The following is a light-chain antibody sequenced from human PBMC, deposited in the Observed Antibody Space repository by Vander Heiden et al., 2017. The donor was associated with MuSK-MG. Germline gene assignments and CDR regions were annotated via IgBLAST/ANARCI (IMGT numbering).Light chain of an antibody. CDR3: QQDDSSPRT. CDR2: GAS. V-gene: IGKV3-20*01. J-gene: IGKJ1*01. Sequence: IALTQSPGPMSLSPGERATRSCSASQSVSSSYLAWYQQKPGEAPRLLIYGASSRATGIPYRFSGSGSGTDFTLTISSLQPEDFAVYYCQQDDSSPRTFGQGTKVEV. CDR1: QSVSSSY.